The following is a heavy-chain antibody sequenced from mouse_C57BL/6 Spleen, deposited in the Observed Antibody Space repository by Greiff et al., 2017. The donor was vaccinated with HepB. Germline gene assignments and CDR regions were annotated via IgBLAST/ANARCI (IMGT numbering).Heavy chain of an antibody. J-gene: IGHJ2*01. V-gene: IGHV1-52*01. CDR1: GYTFTSYW. CDR3: ARVPYYSNFYYFDY. Sequence: VQLQQSGAELVRPGSSVKLSCKASGYTFTSYWMHWVKQRPIQGLEWIGNIDPSDSETHYNQKFKDKATLTVDKSSSTAYMQLSSLTSEDSAVYYCARVPYYSNFYYFDYWGQGTTLTVSS. CDR2: IDPSDSET. D-gene: IGHD2-5*01.